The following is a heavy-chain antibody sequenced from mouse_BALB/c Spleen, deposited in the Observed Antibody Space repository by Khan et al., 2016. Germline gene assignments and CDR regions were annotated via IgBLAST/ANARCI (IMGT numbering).Heavy chain of an antibody. CDR3: ARKNWEYAMDY. CDR2: INTYTGEP. V-gene: IGHV9-3-1*01. Sequence: QIQLVQSGPELKKPGETVKISCKASGYTFTNYGMNWVKQAPGKGLKWMGWINTYTGEPTYADDFKGRFAFSLDTSASTAYLQINNLINEDTATYFCARKNWEYAMDYWGQGTSVTVSS. D-gene: IGHD4-1*01. CDR1: GYTFTNYG. J-gene: IGHJ4*01.